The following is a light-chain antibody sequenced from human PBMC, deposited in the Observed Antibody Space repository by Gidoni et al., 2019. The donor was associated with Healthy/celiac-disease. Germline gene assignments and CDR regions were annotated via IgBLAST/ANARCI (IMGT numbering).Light chain of an antibody. CDR3: QQSYSTPLT. J-gene: IGKJ4*01. V-gene: IGKV1-39*01. CDR2: AAP. CDR1: QSISSY. Sequence: MTQSPSSLSASVGDRVTITCRASQSISSYLNWYQQKPGKAPKLLIYAAPSLQSGVPSRFSGSGSGTDFTLTISSLQPEDFATYYCQQSYSTPLTFGGGTKVEIK.